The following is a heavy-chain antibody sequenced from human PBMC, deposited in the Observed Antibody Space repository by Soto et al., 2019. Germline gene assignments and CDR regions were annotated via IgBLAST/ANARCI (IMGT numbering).Heavy chain of an antibody. CDR2: INHSGST. Sequence: SETLSLTCAVYGGSFSGYYWSWIRQPPGKGLEWIGEINHSGSTNYNPSLKSRVTISVDTSKNQFSLKPSSVTAADTAVYYCARGSRKYQPLHQTNYYYYGMDVWGQGTTVTVSS. CDR1: GGSFSGYY. V-gene: IGHV4-34*01. D-gene: IGHD2-2*02. J-gene: IGHJ6*02. CDR3: ARGSRKYQPLHQTNYYYYGMDV.